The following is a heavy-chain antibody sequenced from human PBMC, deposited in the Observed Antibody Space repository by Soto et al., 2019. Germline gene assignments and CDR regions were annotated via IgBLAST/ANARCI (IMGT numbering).Heavy chain of an antibody. CDR3: ARVSGSYYYGMDV. J-gene: IGHJ6*02. CDR1: GGSISSSYW. CDR2: IYHSGST. Sequence: QVQLQESGPGLVKPSGTLSLTCAVSGGSISSSYWWSWLRQPPGKGLEWIGEIYHSGSTNYNTSLKSRITISVDKSKNQFSLKVTSVTAADTAVYYCARVSGSYYYGMDVWGQGTTVTVSS. V-gene: IGHV4-4*02.